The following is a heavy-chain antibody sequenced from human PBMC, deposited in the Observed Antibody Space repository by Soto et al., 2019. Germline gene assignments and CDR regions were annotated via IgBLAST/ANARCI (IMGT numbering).Heavy chain of an antibody. J-gene: IGHJ4*01. D-gene: IGHD3-22*01. CDR2: IIGYNGDT. CDR3: ARDGNSYDSSGYYDY. V-gene: IGHV1-18*01. Sequence: ASVKFSCKASGYTFTSYGISWVRQAPGQGLECMGWIIGYNGDTNYXXKVHVRVXXTADAATSTAXMELRXVRSDDTAVYYCARDGNSYDSSGYYDYXXQ. CDR1: GYTFTSYG.